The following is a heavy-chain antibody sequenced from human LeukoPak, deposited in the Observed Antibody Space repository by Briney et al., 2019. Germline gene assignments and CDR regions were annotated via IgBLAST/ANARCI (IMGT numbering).Heavy chain of an antibody. Sequence: SETLSLTCTVSGGSISSSSYYWGWIRQPPGKGLEWIGSIYYSGSTYYNPSLKSRVTISVDTSKNQFSLKLSSVTAADTAVYYCARRIAVAGYYFDYWGQGTLVTVSS. CDR1: GGSISSSSYY. CDR2: IYYSGST. D-gene: IGHD6-19*01. CDR3: ARRIAVAGYYFDY. J-gene: IGHJ4*02. V-gene: IGHV4-39*07.